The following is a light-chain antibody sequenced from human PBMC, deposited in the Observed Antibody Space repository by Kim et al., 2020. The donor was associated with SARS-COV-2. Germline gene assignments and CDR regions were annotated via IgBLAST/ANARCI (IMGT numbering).Light chain of an antibody. Sequence: DIVMTQSPPSLPVTPGEPASISCRSSQSLLHSNGYNYLDWYLQKPGQSPQLLIYLGSNRASGVPDRFSGSGSGTDFTLKISRVEAEDVGVYYSMQALQTPPTFGQGSKL. CDR2: LGS. V-gene: IGKV2-28*01. J-gene: IGKJ2*01. CDR3: MQALQTPPT. CDR1: QSLLHSNGYNY.